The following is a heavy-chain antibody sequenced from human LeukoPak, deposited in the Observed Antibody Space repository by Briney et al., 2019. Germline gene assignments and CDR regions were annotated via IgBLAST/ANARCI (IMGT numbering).Heavy chain of an antibody. CDR2: ISGSGGDTT. Sequence: GGSLRLSCAASGFTVSSNYMSWVRQAPGKGLEGVSAISGSGGDTTYYADSVKGRFTISRDNSKNTLYLQMNSLRAEDTAVYYCAKDWGYCSGGSCYYSYYMDVWGKGTTVTVSS. CDR1: GFTVSSNY. D-gene: IGHD2-15*01. V-gene: IGHV3-23*01. J-gene: IGHJ6*03. CDR3: AKDWGYCSGGSCYYSYYMDV.